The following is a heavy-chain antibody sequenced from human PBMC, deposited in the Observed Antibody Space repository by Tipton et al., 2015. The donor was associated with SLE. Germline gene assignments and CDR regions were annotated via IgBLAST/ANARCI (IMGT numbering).Heavy chain of an antibody. CDR1: GGSISSYY. Sequence: TLSLTCTVSGGSISSYYWSWIRQPPGKGLEWIGEINHSGSTNYNPSLKSRVTISVDTSKNQFSLKLSSVTAADTAVYYCARVRYYYDSSAYTNWGQGTLVTVSS. V-gene: IGHV4-34*01. CDR2: INHSGST. D-gene: IGHD3-22*01. CDR3: ARVRYYYDSSAYTN. J-gene: IGHJ4*02.